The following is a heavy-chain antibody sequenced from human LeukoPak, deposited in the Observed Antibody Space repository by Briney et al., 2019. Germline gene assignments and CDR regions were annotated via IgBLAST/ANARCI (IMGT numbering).Heavy chain of an antibody. V-gene: IGHV3-73*01. CDR2: IRSKANSYAT. J-gene: IGHJ4*02. Sequence: GGSLRLSCAASGFTFSGSAMHWVRQTSGKGLEWVGRIRSKANSYATAYAASVKGRFTISRDDSKNTAYLQMNSLRAEDTAVYYCAKDWDQLLYYFDYWGQGILVTVSS. CDR3: AKDWDQLLYYFDY. CDR1: GFTFSGSA. D-gene: IGHD2-2*01.